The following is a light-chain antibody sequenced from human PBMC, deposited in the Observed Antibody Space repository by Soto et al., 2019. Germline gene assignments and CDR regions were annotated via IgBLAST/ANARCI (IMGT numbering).Light chain of an antibody. Sequence: QSALTQPPSASGSLGQSVTISCPGSSSDIGTYDYVSWYQQHPGRAPKLIILEVSKRPLGVPDRFSGSKSGNPASLIVSELQPDDEAEYHCTSYTGDDFTFGFGTGTKVTVL. V-gene: IGLV2-8*01. CDR2: EVS. CDR1: SSDIGTYDY. CDR3: TSYTGDDFTFG. J-gene: IGLJ1*01.